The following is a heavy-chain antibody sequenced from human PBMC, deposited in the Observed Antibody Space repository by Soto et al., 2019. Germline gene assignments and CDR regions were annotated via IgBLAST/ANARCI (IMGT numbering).Heavy chain of an antibody. CDR1: GFTFSNYA. CDR2: ISGSGGST. CDR3: ARDVPSHIVVLTAALDY. D-gene: IGHD2-2*01. J-gene: IGHJ4*02. Sequence: GGSLRLSCAASGFTFSNYAMSWVRQAPGKGLEWVSVISGSGGSTYYADSVKGRFTISRDNSKNTLFLQMSSLRAEDTAVYYCARDVPSHIVVLTAALDYWGQGTPVTVSS. V-gene: IGHV3-23*01.